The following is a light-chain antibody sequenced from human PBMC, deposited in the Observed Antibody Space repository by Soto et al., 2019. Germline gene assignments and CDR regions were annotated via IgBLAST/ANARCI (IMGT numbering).Light chain of an antibody. Sequence: EIVLTRSPVTLSXXPXXXXTXXXRASQSVSSGYLAWYQQKRGQAPRLLIYGASSRATGIPDRFSGSGSETDFTLTISRLEPEDFAVFFCQQYGRSPFTFGGGTKVDIK. V-gene: IGKV3-20*01. CDR1: QSVSSGY. CDR3: QQYGRSPFT. J-gene: IGKJ4*01. CDR2: GAS.